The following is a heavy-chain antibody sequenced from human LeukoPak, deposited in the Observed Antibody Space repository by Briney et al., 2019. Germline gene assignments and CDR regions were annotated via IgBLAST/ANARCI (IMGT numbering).Heavy chain of an antibody. CDR2: INPNSGGT. CDR3: ARGLSVRGGNWFDP. D-gene: IGHD3-10*01. CDR1: GYTFTSYG. V-gene: IGHV1-2*04. J-gene: IGHJ5*02. Sequence: ASVKVSCKASGYTFTSYGISWVRQAPGQGLEWMGWINPNSGGTNYAQKFQGWVTMTRDTSISTAYMELSRLRSDDTAVYYCARGLSVRGGNWFDPWGQGTLVTVSS.